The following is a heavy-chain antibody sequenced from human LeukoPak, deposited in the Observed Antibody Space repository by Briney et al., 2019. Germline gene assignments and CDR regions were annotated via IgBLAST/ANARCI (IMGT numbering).Heavy chain of an antibody. CDR3: ARHGLGFLEWTIDY. J-gene: IGHJ4*02. CDR1: GFTFSTYS. V-gene: IGHV3-21*01. CDR2: ISSSSTYI. D-gene: IGHD3-3*01. Sequence: GGSLRLSCAASGFTFSTYSMNWVRQAPGKGLEWVSSISSSSTYIYYADSLKGRSTISRDNAKNSLYLQVNSLRAEDTAVYYCARHGLGFLEWTIDYWGQGTLVTVSS.